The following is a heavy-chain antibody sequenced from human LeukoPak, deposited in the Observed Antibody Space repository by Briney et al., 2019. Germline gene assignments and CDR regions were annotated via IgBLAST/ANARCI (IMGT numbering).Heavy chain of an antibody. D-gene: IGHD6-13*01. CDR2: IYYSGST. Sequence: SETLSLTCTVSGGSISSTSYYWGWIRQPPGTGLEWLGSIYYSGSTYFNPSLKSRVTISVDTSKNQFSLKLSSVTAADTAVYYCARVSSSWFKWFDPWGQGTLVTVSS. J-gene: IGHJ5*02. CDR3: ARVSSSWFKWFDP. V-gene: IGHV4-39*07. CDR1: GGSISSTSYY.